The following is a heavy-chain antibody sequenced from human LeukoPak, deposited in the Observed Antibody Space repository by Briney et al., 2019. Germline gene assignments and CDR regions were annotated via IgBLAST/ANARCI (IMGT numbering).Heavy chain of an antibody. CDR2: IYHSGST. J-gene: IGHJ4*02. CDR1: GGSISSGGYY. CDR3: ARVGTQLWFHSFDY. V-gene: IGHV4-30-2*01. D-gene: IGHD5-18*01. Sequence: SETLSLTCTVSGGSISSGGYYWSWIRQPPGKGLEWIGYIYHSGSTYYNPSLKSRVTISVDTSKNQFSLKLSSVTAADTAVYYCARVGTQLWFHSFDYWGQGTLVTVSS.